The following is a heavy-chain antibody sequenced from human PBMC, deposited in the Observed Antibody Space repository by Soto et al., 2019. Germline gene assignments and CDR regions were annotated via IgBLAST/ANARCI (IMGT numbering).Heavy chain of an antibody. CDR2: IYSGGST. CDR1: GFTVSSNY. J-gene: IGHJ4*02. V-gene: IGHV3-53*04. Sequence: EVQLVESGGGLVQPGGSLRLSCAASGFTVSSNYMSWVRQAPGKGLEWVSVIYSGGSTYYADSVKGRFTISRHNSKNTLYLQMNSLRAEDTAVYYCAVTYYDFWSGYTPPSFDYWGQGTLVTVSS. D-gene: IGHD3-3*01. CDR3: AVTYYDFWSGYTPPSFDY.